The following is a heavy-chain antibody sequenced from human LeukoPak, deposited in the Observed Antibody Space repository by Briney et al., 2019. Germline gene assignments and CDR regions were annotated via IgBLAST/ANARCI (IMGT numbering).Heavy chain of an antibody. Sequence: GESLKISCKGSGYSFTSYWIGWVRQMPGKGLEWMGIIYPGDSNTKYSPSFQGQVTISADKSVTTAYLQWSSLKASDTAMYYCARQETEAAPSGYYDSSGYYPFDYWGQGTLVTVSS. CDR2: IYPGDSNT. D-gene: IGHD3-22*01. J-gene: IGHJ4*02. V-gene: IGHV5-51*01. CDR1: GYSFTSYW. CDR3: ARQETEAAPSGYYDSSGYYPFDY.